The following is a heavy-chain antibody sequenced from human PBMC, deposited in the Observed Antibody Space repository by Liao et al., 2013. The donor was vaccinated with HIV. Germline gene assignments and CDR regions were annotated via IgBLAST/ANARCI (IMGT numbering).Heavy chain of an antibody. CDR1: GGSFSGYY. V-gene: IGHV4-34*01. CDR3: ARYWVYALDY. D-gene: IGHD2-8*02. Sequence: QVQLQQWGAGLLKPSETLSLTCAVYGGSFSGYYWSWIRQPPGKGLEWIGEINHSGSTNYNPSLKSRVTISVDTSKNQFSLKLSSVTAADTAVYYCARYWVYALDYWGQGTLVTVSS. J-gene: IGHJ4*02. CDR2: INHSGST.